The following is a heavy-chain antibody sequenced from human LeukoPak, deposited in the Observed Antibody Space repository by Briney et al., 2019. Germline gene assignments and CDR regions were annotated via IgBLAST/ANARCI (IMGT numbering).Heavy chain of an antibody. Sequence: GGSLRLSCSASGFTFSGYQMHWVRQAPGKGLEYVSAISSNGGSTYYADSVKGRFTVSRDNSKNTPYLQMSSLRAEDTAVYYCVKGIAVAGALDYFDHWGQGTLVTVSS. D-gene: IGHD6-19*01. J-gene: IGHJ4*02. CDR1: GFTFSGYQ. CDR3: VKGIAVAGALDYFDH. V-gene: IGHV3-64D*09. CDR2: ISSNGGST.